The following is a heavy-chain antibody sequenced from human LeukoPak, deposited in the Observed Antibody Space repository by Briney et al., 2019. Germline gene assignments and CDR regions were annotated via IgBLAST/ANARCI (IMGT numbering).Heavy chain of an antibody. CDR1: GGSFSGYY. CDR3: ARHQQGVVVDQFDY. V-gene: IGHV4-34*01. J-gene: IGHJ4*02. D-gene: IGHD3-22*01. Sequence: SETLSLTCAVYGGSFSGYYWSWIRQPPGKGLEWIGEINHSGSTNYNPSLKSRVTISVDTSKNQFSLKLSSVTAADTAVYYCARHQQGVVVDQFDYWGQGTLVTVSS. CDR2: INHSGST.